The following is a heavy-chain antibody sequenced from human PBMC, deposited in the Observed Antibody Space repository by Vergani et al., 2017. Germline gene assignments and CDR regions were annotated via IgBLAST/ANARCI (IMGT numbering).Heavy chain of an antibody. CDR2: IYSTGST. J-gene: IGHJ6*02. D-gene: IGHD3-16*02. V-gene: IGHV4-59*13. CDR3: ARGRYRDEASTGYRLEGMDI. Sequence: QVQLEESGPGLVKPSETLSLTCTVSGGSFNTYYWSWIRQSPGKGLEWIGYIYSTGSTNYNPSLNSRVTMSVDTSKNQFSLKLRSVTAADTAVDFCARGRYRDEASTGYRLEGMDIWGQGTTVTISS. CDR1: GGSFNTYY.